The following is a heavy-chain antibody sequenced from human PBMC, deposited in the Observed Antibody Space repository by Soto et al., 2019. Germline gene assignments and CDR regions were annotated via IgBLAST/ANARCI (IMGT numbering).Heavy chain of an antibody. CDR2: ISSSSSYI. CDR3: ARTAKSCGVGTFDY. J-gene: IGHJ4*02. D-gene: IGHD2-21*01. V-gene: IGHV3-21*01. CDR1: GFTFSIYR. Sequence: EVQLVESGGGLVKPGGALRLSCAASGFTFSIYRMNWVRQAPGTGLGWVSSISSSSSYIYDADSVQGRCTISIDNAKNALYLPMNSLRAEDTDVCYCARTAKSCGVGTFDYWGQGTLVTVSP.